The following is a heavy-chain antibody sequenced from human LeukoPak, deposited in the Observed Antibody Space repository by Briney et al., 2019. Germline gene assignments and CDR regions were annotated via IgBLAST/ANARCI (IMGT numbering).Heavy chain of an antibody. D-gene: IGHD6-19*01. V-gene: IGHV1-18*04. J-gene: IGHJ4*02. CDR3: ARGAPDIAVAGTGRDFDY. Sequence: ASVKVSCKASGYTFTSHGISWVRQAPGQGLEWMGWISAFNGDTNYAQKLQGRVTMTTDTCTSTAYMELRSLRSDDTAVYYCARGAPDIAVAGTGRDFDYWGQGTLVTVSS. CDR2: ISAFNGDT. CDR1: GYTFTSHG.